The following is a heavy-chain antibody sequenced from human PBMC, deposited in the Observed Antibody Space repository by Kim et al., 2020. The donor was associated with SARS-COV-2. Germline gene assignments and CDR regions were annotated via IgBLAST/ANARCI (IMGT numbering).Heavy chain of an antibody. V-gene: IGHV6-1*01. D-gene: IGHD5-12*01. J-gene: IGHJ6*02. CDR3: ATGISGMDV. CDR2: TYYRSKWSN. CDR1: GDSVSSNSAA. Sequence: SQTLSLTCAISGDSVSSNSAAWHWIRQSPSRGLEWLGRTYYRSKWSNDYRVSVKSRITINPDTSKSQFSLQLNSVTPEDTAVYYCATGISGMDVWGQGTTVTVSS.